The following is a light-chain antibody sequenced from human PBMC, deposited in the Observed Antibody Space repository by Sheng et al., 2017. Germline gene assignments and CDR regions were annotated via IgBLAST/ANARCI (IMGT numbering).Light chain of an antibody. CDR2: DND. V-gene: IGLV1-51*01. CDR3: GTWDSSLSAWV. CDR1: SSNIGNNY. J-gene: IGLJ3*02. Sequence: QSVLTQPPSASGTPGQRVTISCSGSSSNIGNNYVSWYQHLPGTAPKLLIYDNDKRPSGIPDRFSGSKSGTSATLGVTGLQTGDEADYYCGTWDSSLSAWVFGGGTKLTVL.